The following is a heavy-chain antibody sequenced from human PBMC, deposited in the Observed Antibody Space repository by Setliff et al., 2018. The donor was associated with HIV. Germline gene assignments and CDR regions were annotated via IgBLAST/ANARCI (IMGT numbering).Heavy chain of an antibody. D-gene: IGHD6-6*01. CDR1: GGSISSDSYY. CDR2: IYTSGST. V-gene: IGHV4-61*09. CDR3: AGSSPSVVDAFDI. Sequence: PSETLSLTCTVSGGSISSDSYYWSWIRQPAGKGLEWVGHIYTSGSTYNNPSLKSRVTISLDTSKNQFSLKLSSVTAADTAVYFCAGSSPSVVDAFDIWGQGTTVTVS. J-gene: IGHJ3*02.